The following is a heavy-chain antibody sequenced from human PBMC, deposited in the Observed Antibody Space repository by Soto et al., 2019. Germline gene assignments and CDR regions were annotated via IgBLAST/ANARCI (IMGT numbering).Heavy chain of an antibody. CDR1: GGSVSSGSYY. CDR3: ARCAYYYDSSGYYYYIDY. Sequence: QVQLQESGPGLVKPSETLSLTCTVSGGSVSSGSYYWSWIRQPPGKGLEWIGYIYYSGSTNYNPSLRVRVTISVGTSNNQFSLQLSSVTAADTAVYYCARCAYYYDSSGYYYYIDYWGQGPLVTVSS. D-gene: IGHD3-22*01. J-gene: IGHJ4*02. CDR2: IYYSGST. V-gene: IGHV4-61*01.